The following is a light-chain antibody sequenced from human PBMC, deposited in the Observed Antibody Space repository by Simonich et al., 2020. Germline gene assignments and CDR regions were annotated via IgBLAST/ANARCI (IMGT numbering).Light chain of an antibody. CDR3: QQYYSTPYT. CDR2: WAS. Sequence: DIVMTQSPDSLAVSLGERATINCKSSTSVLYSSNNKNYLAWYQQKPGQPPKLLIYWASTRESGVPDRFSCSGSGTDFTLTISSLQAEDVAVYYCQQYYSTPYTFGQGTKLEIK. CDR1: TSVLYSSNNKNY. J-gene: IGKJ2*01. V-gene: IGKV4-1*01.